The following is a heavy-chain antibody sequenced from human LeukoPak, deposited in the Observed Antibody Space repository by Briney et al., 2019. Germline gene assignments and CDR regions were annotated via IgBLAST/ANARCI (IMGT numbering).Heavy chain of an antibody. Sequence: KASETLSLTCTVSGGSFSGYYWSWIRQPPGKGLEWIGEINHSGSTNYNPSLKSRVTISVDTSKNQFSLKLSSVTAADTAVYYCAVWGTQDHYFDYWGQGTLVTVSS. D-gene: IGHD3-16*01. J-gene: IGHJ4*02. CDR3: AVWGTQDHYFDY. CDR1: GGSFSGYY. V-gene: IGHV4-34*01. CDR2: INHSGST.